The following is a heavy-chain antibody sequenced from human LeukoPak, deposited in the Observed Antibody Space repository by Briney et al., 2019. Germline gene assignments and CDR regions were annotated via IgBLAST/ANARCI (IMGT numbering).Heavy chain of an antibody. V-gene: IGHV3-48*01. Sequence: GGSLRLSCAASGFTFSSYSMNWVRQAPGKGLEWVSYISSSSSTIYYADYVKGRFTISSDNAKNSLYLQMNSLRAEDTAVYYCARDSDYWGQGTLVTVPS. J-gene: IGHJ4*02. CDR2: ISSSSSTI. CDR3: ARDSDY. CDR1: GFTFSSYS.